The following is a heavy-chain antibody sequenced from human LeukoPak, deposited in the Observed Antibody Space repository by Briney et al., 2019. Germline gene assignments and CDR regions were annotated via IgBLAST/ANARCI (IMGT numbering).Heavy chain of an antibody. CDR3: ARVVWGQLTYYFDY. CDR2: IDYSGGSS. J-gene: IGHJ4*02. V-gene: IGHV3-23*01. D-gene: IGHD3-16*01. Sequence: PGGSLRLSCTVSGFTLSSYEMSWIRQAPGRGLEWVSSIDYSGGSSYYADSVKGRFTISRDDAKNSLYLQMNSLRAEDTAVYYCARVVWGQLTYYFDYWGQGTLVTVSS. CDR1: GFTLSSYE.